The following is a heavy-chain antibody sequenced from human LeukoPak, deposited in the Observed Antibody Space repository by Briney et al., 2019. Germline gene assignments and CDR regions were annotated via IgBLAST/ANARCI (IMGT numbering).Heavy chain of an antibody. D-gene: IGHD3-22*01. CDR2: INPNSGGT. Sequence: GASVKVSCKASGYTFTGYYMHWVRQAPGQGLEWMGWINPNSGGTNYAQKFQGRVTMTRDTSISTAYMELSRLRSDDTAVYYCARDPFAMIVVVSGVDVWGQGTTVTVSS. J-gene: IGHJ6*02. V-gene: IGHV1-2*02. CDR3: ARDPFAMIVVVSGVDV. CDR1: GYTFTGYY.